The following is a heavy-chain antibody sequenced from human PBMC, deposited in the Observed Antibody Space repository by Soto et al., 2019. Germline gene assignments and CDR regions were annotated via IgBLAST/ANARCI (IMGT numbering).Heavy chain of an antibody. CDR2: ISYSGST. CDR1: GGSISSGGYY. J-gene: IGHJ4*02. V-gene: IGHV4-31*09. Sequence: PSETLSLTCTVSGGSISSGGYYWSWIRQHPGTGLEWIGHISYSGSTYYNTSLKSRITISVDKYKNQFSLTLTSVTAADTAMYYCATKTISVPGHAWGQGILVTVSS. D-gene: IGHD6-19*01. CDR3: ATKTISVPGHA.